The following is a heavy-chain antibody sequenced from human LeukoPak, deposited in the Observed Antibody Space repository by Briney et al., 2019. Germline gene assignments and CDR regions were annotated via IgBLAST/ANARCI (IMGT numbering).Heavy chain of an antibody. Sequence: GRSLRLSCAASGFTISSYAMHWVRQAPGKGLEWVAVISSDGGNKYYADSVEGRFTISRDNSKNTLFLQMNSLRAEDTAVYYCARGDCSSTSCYTADYWGQGTLVTVSS. D-gene: IGHD2-2*02. V-gene: IGHV3-30*01. CDR1: GFTISSYA. CDR3: ARGDCSSTSCYTADY. J-gene: IGHJ4*02. CDR2: ISSDGGNK.